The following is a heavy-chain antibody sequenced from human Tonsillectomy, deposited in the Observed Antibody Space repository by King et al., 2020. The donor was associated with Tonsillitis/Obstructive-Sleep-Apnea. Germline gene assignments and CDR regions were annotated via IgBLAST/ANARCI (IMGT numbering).Heavy chain of an antibody. CDR2: IYTSGST. J-gene: IGHJ5*02. V-gene: IGHV4-4*07. Sequence: QLQESGPGLVKPSETLSLTCTVSGGSISSYYWSWIRQPAGKGLEWIGRIYTSGSTNYNPSLKSRVTMAVDTSKNQFSLKLSSVTAADTAVYYCARDTGSGYSSPFNWFDPWGQGTLVTVSS. D-gene: IGHD6-13*01. CDR3: ARDTGSGYSSPFNWFDP. CDR1: GGSISSYY.